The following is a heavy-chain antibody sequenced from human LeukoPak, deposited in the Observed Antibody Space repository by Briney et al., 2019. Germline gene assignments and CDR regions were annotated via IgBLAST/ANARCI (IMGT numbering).Heavy chain of an antibody. J-gene: IGHJ5*02. CDR3: ARGNDGETTGMNWFDP. V-gene: IGHV4-59*01. Sequence: PSEPLTLTCTVSGGSISSYYWSWLRQPPGKGREWIGYIYYSGSTNYNPSLKSRVTISVDTSKNPFSLQLSSVTAADTAVYYCARGNDGETTGMNWFDPWGQGTLVTVSS. CDR1: GGSISSYY. D-gene: IGHD4-11*01. CDR2: IYYSGST.